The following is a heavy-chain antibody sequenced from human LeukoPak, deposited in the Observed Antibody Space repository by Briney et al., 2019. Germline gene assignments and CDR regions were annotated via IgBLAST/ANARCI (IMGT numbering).Heavy chain of an antibody. CDR1: GGSFSGYY. D-gene: IGHD6-13*01. CDR3: AGGIAAAGLQFDY. CDR2: INHSGST. J-gene: IGHJ4*02. V-gene: IGHV4-34*01. Sequence: SETLSLTCAVYGGSFSGYYWSWIRQPPGKGLEWIGEINHSGSTNYNPSLKSRVTISVDTSKNQFSLKLGSVTAADTAVYYCAGGIAAAGLQFDYWGQGTLVTVSS.